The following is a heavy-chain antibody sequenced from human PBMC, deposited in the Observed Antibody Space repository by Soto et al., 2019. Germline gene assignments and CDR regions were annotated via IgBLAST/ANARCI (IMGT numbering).Heavy chain of an antibody. V-gene: IGHV3-21*06. Sequence: GGSLRLSGAASGFTFSDSSMNWVRQAPGKGLEWVSSISSSGSYIYYADSLKGRFTISRDNAKNSLYLQMESLRAEDTAVYYCASAYYWGQGTLVT. CDR3: ASAYY. J-gene: IGHJ4*02. CDR2: ISSSGSYI. CDR1: GFTFSDSS.